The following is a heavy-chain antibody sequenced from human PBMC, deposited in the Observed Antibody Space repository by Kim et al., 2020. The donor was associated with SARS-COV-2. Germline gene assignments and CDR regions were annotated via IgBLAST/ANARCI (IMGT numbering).Heavy chain of an antibody. CDR3: ARDLGYSSSSVGSFDY. CDR1: GDSVSSNSAA. CDR2: TYYRSKWYN. Sequence: SQTLSLTCAISGDSVSSNSAAWNWIRQSPSRGLEWLGRTYYRSKWYNDYAVSVKSRITINPDTSKNQFSLQLNSVTPEDTAVYYCARDLGYSSSSVGSFDYWGQGTLVTVSS. D-gene: IGHD6-6*01. V-gene: IGHV6-1*01. J-gene: IGHJ4*02.